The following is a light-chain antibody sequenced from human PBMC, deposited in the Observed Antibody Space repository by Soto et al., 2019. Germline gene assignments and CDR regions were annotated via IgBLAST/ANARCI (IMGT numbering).Light chain of an antibody. J-gene: IGLJ1*01. V-gene: IGLV2-14*01. Sequence: QSALTQSASVSGSPGQSITISCTGTGSDIGGYNYVSWYQQYPGKAPKLVIYEVTHRPSGVSDRFSGSKSGNTASLTISGLQAEDEADYYCSSYTSISPLYVFGTGTKVIVL. CDR2: EVT. CDR3: SSYTSISPLYV. CDR1: GSDIGGYNY.